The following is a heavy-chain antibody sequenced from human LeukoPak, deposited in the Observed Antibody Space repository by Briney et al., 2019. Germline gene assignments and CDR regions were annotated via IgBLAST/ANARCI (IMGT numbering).Heavy chain of an antibody. J-gene: IGHJ5*02. CDR2: INPNSGGT. Sequence: GASVKVSCKASGYTFTCYYMHWVRQAPGQGLEWMGWINPNSGGTNYAQKFQGRVTMTRDTSISTAYMELSRLRSDDTAVYYCAMGILTGSPFVVPWGQGTLVTVSS. V-gene: IGHV1-2*02. CDR3: AMGILTGSPFVVP. CDR1: GYTFTCYY. D-gene: IGHD3-9*01.